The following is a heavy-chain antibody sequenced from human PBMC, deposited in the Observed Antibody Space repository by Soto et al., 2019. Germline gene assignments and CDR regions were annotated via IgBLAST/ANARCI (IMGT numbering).Heavy chain of an antibody. CDR1: GFTVSTKY. CDR3: ARDPWAADY. V-gene: IGHV3-66*01. CDR2: IYSGGST. Sequence: EVQLVESGGGLVQPGGSLRLSCAASGFTVSTKYMSWVRQAPGKGLGRVSVIYSGGSTFYAASARGSFTISRDISKPTVNLQMTSLRAEDTAVYYCARDPWAADYWGQGTLVTVSS. D-gene: IGHD3-16*01. J-gene: IGHJ4*02.